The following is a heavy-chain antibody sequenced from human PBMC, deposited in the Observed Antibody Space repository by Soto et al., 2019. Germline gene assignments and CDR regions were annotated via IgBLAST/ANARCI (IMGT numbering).Heavy chain of an antibody. CDR2: IYWDDDK. CDR3: ARMISGSYFPY. Sequence: QITLKESGPTLVKPTQTLTLTCTLSGFSLNINGVGVGWIRQPPGKALEWLALIYWDDDKRYSPSLKSRLTITKDTSKNQVVLTMTNMDPLDTATYYCARMISGSYFPYWGQGTLVTVSS. D-gene: IGHD1-26*01. J-gene: IGHJ4*02. V-gene: IGHV2-5*02. CDR1: GFSLNINGVG.